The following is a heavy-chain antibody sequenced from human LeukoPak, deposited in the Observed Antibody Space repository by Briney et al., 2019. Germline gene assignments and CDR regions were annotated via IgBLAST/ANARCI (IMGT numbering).Heavy chain of an antibody. CDR2: INPNSGGT. D-gene: IGHD7-27*01. CDR3: ARADKLGPTDY. V-gene: IGHV1-2*02. CDR1: GYTFTGYY. J-gene: IGHJ4*02. Sequence: ASVKVSCTASGYTFTGYYMHWVRQAPGQGLEWMGWINPNSGGTNYAQKFQGRVTMTRDTSNSTAYMELSRLRSDDTAVYYCARADKLGPTDYWGQGTLVTVSS.